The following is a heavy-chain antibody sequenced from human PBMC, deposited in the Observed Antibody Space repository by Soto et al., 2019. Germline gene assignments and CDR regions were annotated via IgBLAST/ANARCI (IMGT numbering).Heavy chain of an antibody. CDR1: GFTLSGYA. CDR3: ARRARPDFYYMDV. V-gene: IGHV3-64*01. Sequence: EVQLAESGGGLAQPGGSLRLSCAASGFTLSGYAMDWVRQAPGKGLEYVSGISSNGVGTYYANYVQGRFTISRDNSKNTVYLQMGSLRPEDRAVYYCARRARPDFYYMDVWGKGTTVTVSS. D-gene: IGHD6-6*01. CDR2: ISSNGVGT. J-gene: IGHJ6*03.